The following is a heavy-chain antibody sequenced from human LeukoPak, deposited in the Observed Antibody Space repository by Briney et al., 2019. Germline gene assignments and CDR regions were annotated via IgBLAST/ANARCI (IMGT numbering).Heavy chain of an antibody. J-gene: IGHJ6*03. CDR1: GFTFSSYA. D-gene: IGHD5-18*01. Sequence: GGSLRLSCAASGFTFSSYAMSWVRQAPGKGLEWVSAITGSGGSTYYADSVKGRFTLSRDNSKNTLYLQINSLRAEDTAVYYCAKKRGPTAMVNYCYYMAVWGKARTATVSS. CDR3: AKKRGPTAMVNYCYYMAV. V-gene: IGHV3-23*01. CDR2: ITGSGGST.